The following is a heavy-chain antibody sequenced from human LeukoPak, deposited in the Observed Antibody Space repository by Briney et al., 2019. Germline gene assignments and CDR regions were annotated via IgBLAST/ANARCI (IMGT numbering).Heavy chain of an antibody. V-gene: IGHV3-30*04. CDR1: GFTFSIYA. D-gene: IGHD6-13*01. CDR2: ISYDGSNK. CDR3: ARGARIAAAKSSSWFDP. Sequence: GGSLRLSCAASGFTFSIYAMHWGREAPGKGLEWGAVISYDGSNKYYADSVKGRFTISRDNSKSTLYMHKNTVRAQDTRVYNSARGARIAAAKSSSWFDPWGQGTLVAVSS. J-gene: IGHJ5*02.